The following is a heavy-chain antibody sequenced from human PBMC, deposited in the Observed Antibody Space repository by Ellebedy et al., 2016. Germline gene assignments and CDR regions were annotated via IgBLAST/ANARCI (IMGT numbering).Heavy chain of an antibody. V-gene: IGHV1-8*01. CDR2: MNPNSGNT. Sequence: ASVKVSCXASRYTFTSYDINWVRQATGQGLEWMGWMNPNSGNTGYAQKFQGRVTMTRNTSISTAYMELSSLRSEDTAVYYCARGPLWFGELLYDYWGQGTLVTVSS. D-gene: IGHD3-10*01. CDR1: RYTFTSYD. J-gene: IGHJ4*02. CDR3: ARGPLWFGELLYDY.